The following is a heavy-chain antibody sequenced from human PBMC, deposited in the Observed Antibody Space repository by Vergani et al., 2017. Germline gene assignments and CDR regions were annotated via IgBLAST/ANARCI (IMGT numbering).Heavy chain of an antibody. CDR1: GGSFNTYY. V-gene: IGHV4-59*13. CDR2: IYSTGST. CDR3: ARVMYRDEASTGYRLEGMDI. J-gene: IGHJ6*02. D-gene: IGHD3-9*01. Sequence: QVQLEESGPGLVKPSETLSLTCTVSGGSFNTYYWSWIRQSPGKGLEWIGYIYSTGSTNYNPSLNSRVTMSVDKSKNQFSLKLRAVTAADTAVYFCARVMYRDEASTGYRLEGMDIWGQGTTVTISS.